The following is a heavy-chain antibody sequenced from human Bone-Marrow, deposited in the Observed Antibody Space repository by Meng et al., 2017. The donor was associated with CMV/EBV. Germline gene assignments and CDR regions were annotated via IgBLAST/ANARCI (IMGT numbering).Heavy chain of an antibody. CDR3: ASHDYSNYYYYGMEV. CDR1: GGTFSSYA. D-gene: IGHD4-11*01. CDR2: IIPIFGTA. J-gene: IGHJ6*02. V-gene: IGHV1-69*05. Sequence: SVKVSCKASGGTFSSYAISWVRQAPGQGLEWMGGIIPIFGTANYAQKFQGRVTITTDESTSTAYMELSSLRSEDTAVYYCASHDYSNYYYYGMEVWGQGTTVTVSS.